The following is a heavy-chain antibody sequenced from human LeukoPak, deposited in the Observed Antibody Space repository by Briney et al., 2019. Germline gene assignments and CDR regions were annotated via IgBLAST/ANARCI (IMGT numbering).Heavy chain of an antibody. CDR3: ARISTAYYFDY. CDR2: IYTTGST. Sequence: SETLSLTFTVTGASIISYVWSWIRQPAGKGLEWIGRIYTTGSTNYNPSLKSRLTMSVDTSKNQFSLKLSSVTAADTAVYYCARISTAYYFDYWGQGTLVTVSS. J-gene: IGHJ4*02. CDR1: GASIISYV. V-gene: IGHV4-4*07.